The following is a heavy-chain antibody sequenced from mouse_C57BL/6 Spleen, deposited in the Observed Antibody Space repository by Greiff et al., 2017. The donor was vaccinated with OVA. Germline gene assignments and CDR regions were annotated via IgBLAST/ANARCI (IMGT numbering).Heavy chain of an antibody. CDR3: ARDSYDYDDAMDY. D-gene: IGHD2-4*01. J-gene: IGHJ4*01. CDR1: GFSLTSYA. Sequence: QVQLQQSGPGLVAPSQSLSITCTVSGFSLTSYAISWVRQPPGKGLEWLGVIWTGGGTKYNSALKSRLSISKDNSKSQVFLKMNSLQTDDTARYYCARDSYDYDDAMDYWGQGTSVTVSS. V-gene: IGHV2-9-1*01. CDR2: IWTGGGT.